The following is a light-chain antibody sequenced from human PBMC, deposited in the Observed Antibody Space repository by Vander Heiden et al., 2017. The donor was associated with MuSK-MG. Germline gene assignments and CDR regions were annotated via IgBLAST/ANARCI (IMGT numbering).Light chain of an antibody. V-gene: IGKV3-15*01. J-gene: IGKJ4*01. CDR2: GAS. CDR3: QQYNNGPPLT. CDR1: QSVSSN. Sequence: EIVMTQSPATLSVSPGERATLSCRASQSVSSNLAWSQQQPGQATRLLIYGASTRATGIPARFRGSGSGTEFTLTISSLQSEDFAVYYCQQYNNGPPLTFGGGTKVEIK.